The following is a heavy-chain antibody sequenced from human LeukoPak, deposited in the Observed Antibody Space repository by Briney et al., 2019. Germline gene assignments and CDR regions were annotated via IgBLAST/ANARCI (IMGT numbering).Heavy chain of an antibody. D-gene: IGHD3-22*01. CDR3: ARDYGDYCDSSGYYVPLDY. Sequence: PGGSLRHSCAASGLTFSSYEKNWVRQAPGKGLEWVSYIRSSGSTIYYADSVKGRFTISRDNAKNSLYLQMNSLRAEDTAVYYCARDYGDYCDSSGYYVPLDYWGQGTLVTVSS. V-gene: IGHV3-48*03. J-gene: IGHJ4*02. CDR1: GLTFSSYE. CDR2: IRSSGSTI.